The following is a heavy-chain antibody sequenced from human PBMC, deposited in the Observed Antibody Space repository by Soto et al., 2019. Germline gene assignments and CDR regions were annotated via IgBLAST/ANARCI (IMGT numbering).Heavy chain of an antibody. CDR2: VYYTGST. J-gene: IGHJ4*02. CDR1: GGSVSSAGYY. V-gene: IGHV4-61*08. Sequence: SETLSLTCTVSGGSVSSAGYYWTWIRQTPGKGLEWIGYVYYTGSTNYNPSLKSRVHISIDTSKNEFYLNLTSVTAAETAIYYCARVLPSRYSNSAFDYWGQGTLVTVSS. D-gene: IGHD5-12*01. CDR3: ARVLPSRYSNSAFDY.